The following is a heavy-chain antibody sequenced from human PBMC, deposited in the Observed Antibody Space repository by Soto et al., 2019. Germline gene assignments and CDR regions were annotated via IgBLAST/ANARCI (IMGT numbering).Heavy chain of an antibody. Sequence: QVQLVESGGGVVQPGRSLRLSCAASGFTFSSYAMHWVRQAPGKGLEWVAVISYDGSNKYYADSVKGRFTISRDNSKNTLYLQMNSLRAEDTAVYYCAREDRITINLPWFDPWGQGTLVTVSS. J-gene: IGHJ5*02. CDR1: GFTFSSYA. CDR2: ISYDGSNK. V-gene: IGHV3-30-3*01. D-gene: IGHD3-10*01. CDR3: AREDRITINLPWFDP.